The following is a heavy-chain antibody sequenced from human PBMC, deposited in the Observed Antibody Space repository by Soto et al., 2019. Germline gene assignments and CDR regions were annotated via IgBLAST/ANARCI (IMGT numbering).Heavy chain of an antibody. J-gene: IGHJ6*02. CDR1: GGSISSGGYY. Sequence: QVQLQESGPGLVKPSQTLSLTCTVSGGSISSGGYYWSWIRQHPGKGLEWIGYIYYSGSTYYNPSLKSRGTISVDTSKNQFSLKLSSVTAADTAAYYCVGFGPGAFLADLWPTIYYYDGMDVWGQGTTVTVAS. D-gene: IGHD3-16*01. CDR3: VGFGPGAFLADLWPTIYYYDGMDV. V-gene: IGHV4-31*03. CDR2: IYYSGST.